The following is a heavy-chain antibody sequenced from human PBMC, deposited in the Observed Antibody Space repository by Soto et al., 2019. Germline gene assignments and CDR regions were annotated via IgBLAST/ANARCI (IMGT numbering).Heavy chain of an antibody. CDR3: VRGDNWNDEASDY. CDR1: GFMFRNHG. D-gene: IGHD1-1*01. V-gene: IGHV3-33*01. Sequence: QVQLVESGGGVVQPGESLRLSCAASGFMFRNHGMHWVRQAPGKGLEWVAVIWSDGNNKYYADSVKGRFTISRDNSKNTVYLQMNSLRAEDTAVYYCVRGDNWNDEASDYWGQGTLVTVSS. CDR2: IWSDGNNK. J-gene: IGHJ4*02.